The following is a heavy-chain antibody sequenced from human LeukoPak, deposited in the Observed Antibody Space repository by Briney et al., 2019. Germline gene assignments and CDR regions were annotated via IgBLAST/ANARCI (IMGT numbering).Heavy chain of an antibody. Sequence: ASVKVSCKASGYTFTGYYMHWVRQAPGQGLEWMGRINPNSGGTNYAQKFQGRVTMTRDTSISTAYMELSRLRSDDTAVDYCARDAYYYGWGSYYGGGDYWGQGTLVTVSS. CDR3: ARDAYYYGWGSYYGGGDY. V-gene: IGHV1-2*06. CDR2: INPNSGGT. D-gene: IGHD3-10*01. J-gene: IGHJ4*02. CDR1: GYTFTGYY.